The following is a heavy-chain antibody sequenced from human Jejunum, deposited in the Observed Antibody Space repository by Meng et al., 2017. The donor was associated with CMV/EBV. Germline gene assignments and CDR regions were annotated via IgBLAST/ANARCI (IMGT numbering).Heavy chain of an antibody. V-gene: IGHV4-59*01. CDR1: GGSMSSYY. D-gene: IGHD2-15*01. CDR3: AREWSTWQPFDF. Sequence: STSSGGSMSSYYWSWIRQPPGKELEWIGYINYSGRTNYNPSLKSRVTISVDTSKNQLSLNLRSVTAADTAVYYCAREWSTWQPFDFWGQGALVTVSS. CDR2: INYSGRT. J-gene: IGHJ4*02.